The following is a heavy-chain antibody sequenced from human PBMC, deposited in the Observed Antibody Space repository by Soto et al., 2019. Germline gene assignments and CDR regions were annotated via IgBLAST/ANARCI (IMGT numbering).Heavy chain of an antibody. CDR2: IRSKAYGGTT. Sequence: PGGSLRLSCTASGFTFGDYAMNWFRQAPGKGLEWVGFIRSKAYGGTTENAASVKGRFTISRDDSKSIAYLQMNSLKTEDTAVYYCTRAKGALGLDSFDIWGQGTMVTVSS. J-gene: IGHJ3*02. V-gene: IGHV3-49*03. D-gene: IGHD1-26*01. CDR1: GFTFGDYA. CDR3: TRAKGALGLDSFDI.